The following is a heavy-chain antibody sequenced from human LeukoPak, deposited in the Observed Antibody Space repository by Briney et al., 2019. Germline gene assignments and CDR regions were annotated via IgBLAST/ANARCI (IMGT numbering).Heavy chain of an antibody. V-gene: IGHV1-18*01. J-gene: IGHJ5*02. Sequence: ASVKVSCKASGYTFTSYGISWVRQAPGQGLEWMGWISAYNGNTNYAQKLQGRVTMTTDTSTSTAYMELRSLRSDDTAVYYCARDPQLRYFDWLPNWFDPWGQGTLVTVSS. CDR2: ISAYNGNT. D-gene: IGHD3-9*01. CDR1: GYTFTSYG. CDR3: ARDPQLRYFDWLPNWFDP.